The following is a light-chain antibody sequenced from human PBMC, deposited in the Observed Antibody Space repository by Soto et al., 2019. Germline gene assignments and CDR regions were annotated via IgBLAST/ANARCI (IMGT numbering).Light chain of an antibody. J-gene: IGLJ1*01. CDR1: RRDLGDYNY. CDR2: DVS. CDR3: TSYTTTGTYV. Sequence: QSLVTQPASLSGSPGQSITISCTGARRDLGDYNYVSWYQQHPGKAPKLMIYDVSSRPSGVSDRFSGSKSGNTASLTISGLQAEDEADYYCTSYTTTGTYVFATGTKVTVL. V-gene: IGLV2-14*03.